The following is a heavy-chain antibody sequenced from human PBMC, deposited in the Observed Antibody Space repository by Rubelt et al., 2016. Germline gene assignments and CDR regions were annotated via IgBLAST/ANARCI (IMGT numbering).Heavy chain of an antibody. V-gene: IGHV1-18*01. Sequence: QVQLVQSGPDVKTPGASVMVSCKASGYTFTDYSISWVRQAPGQGLEWMGWISTENGQTNYARKFQDRVTLSADDTAMDHCARERRPYSSSSAGDKRRGQNYYYGMDVWGQGTTVTVSS. J-gene: IGHJ6*02. D-gene: IGHD6-6*01. CDR2: ISTENGQT. CDR3: RGQNYYYGMDV. CDR1: GYTFTDYS.